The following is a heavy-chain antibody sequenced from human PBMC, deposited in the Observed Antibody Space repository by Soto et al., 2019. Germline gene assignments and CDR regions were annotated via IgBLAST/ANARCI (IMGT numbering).Heavy chain of an antibody. V-gene: IGHV1-18*01. J-gene: IGHJ4*02. Sequence: CKASGYTFTHDWISWVRQAPGQGLEWMGWISADSGYTNYAQKLQGRVTLTTDPVTNTAYMELRSLRSDDTAVYFCARDPAVSTDPLDYWGQGTLVTVSS. CDR3: ARDPAVSTDPLDY. CDR2: ISADSGYT. CDR1: GYTFTHDW. D-gene: IGHD4-17*01.